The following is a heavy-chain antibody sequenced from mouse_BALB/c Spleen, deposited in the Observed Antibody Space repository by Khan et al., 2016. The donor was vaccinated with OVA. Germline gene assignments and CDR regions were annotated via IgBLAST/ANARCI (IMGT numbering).Heavy chain of an antibody. Sequence: DVQLVESGGDLVKPGGSLKLSCAASGFTFSSYSMSWVRQTPDKRLEWVASISSGGDYTYYPDIVKGRFTISRDNAKNTLYLEMSSLKSEDTAMYYSARHLTGSFDYWGQGTLVTVSA. CDR1: GFTFSSYS. J-gene: IGHJ3*01. D-gene: IGHD4-1*01. CDR3: ARHLTGSFDY. V-gene: IGHV5-6*01. CDR2: ISSGGDYT.